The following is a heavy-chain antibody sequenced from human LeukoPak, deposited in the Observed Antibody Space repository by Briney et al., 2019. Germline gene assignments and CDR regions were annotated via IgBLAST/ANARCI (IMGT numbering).Heavy chain of an antibody. CDR2: IYYSGST. CDR3: ARRYLIAEFDY. D-gene: IGHD1-26*01. J-gene: IGHJ4*02. Sequence: PSETLSLTCTVSGGSISSYYWCWIRQPPGKGLEWIGYIYYSGSTNYNPSLKSRVTISVDTSKNQFSLKLSSVTAADTAVYYCARRYLIAEFDYWGQGTLVTVSS. V-gene: IGHV4-59*08. CDR1: GGSISSYY.